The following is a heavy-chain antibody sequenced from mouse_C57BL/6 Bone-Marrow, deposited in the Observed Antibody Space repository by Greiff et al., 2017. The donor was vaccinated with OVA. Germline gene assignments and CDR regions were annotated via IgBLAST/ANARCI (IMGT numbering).Heavy chain of an antibody. CDR2: IRNKANGYTT. Sequence: EVKLVESGGGLVQPGGSLSLSCAASGFTFTDYYMSWVRQPPGKALEWLGFIRNKANGYTTEYSASVKGRFTISRDNSQSILYLQMNALRAEDSATYYCARYPRSTMVTTFGFYFDYWGQGTTLTVSS. CDR1: GFTFTDYY. D-gene: IGHD2-2*01. J-gene: IGHJ2*01. CDR3: ARYPRSTMVTTFGFYFDY. V-gene: IGHV7-3*01.